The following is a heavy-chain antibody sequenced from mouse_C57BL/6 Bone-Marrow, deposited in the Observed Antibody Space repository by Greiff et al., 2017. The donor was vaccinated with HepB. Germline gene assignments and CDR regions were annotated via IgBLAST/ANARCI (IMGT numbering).Heavy chain of an antibody. Sequence: VQLKQSGAELVKPGASVKLSCTASGFNIKDYYMHWVKQRPEQGLEWIGRIDPEDGETKYTPKFQGKATLTTDTSSNTAYLQLSRLTSEDTAVYYCARLATTVPNWGKGTTLTVSS. CDR2: IDPEDGET. CDR1: GFNIKDYY. V-gene: IGHV14-2*01. J-gene: IGHJ2*01. CDR3: ARLATTVPN. D-gene: IGHD1-1*01.